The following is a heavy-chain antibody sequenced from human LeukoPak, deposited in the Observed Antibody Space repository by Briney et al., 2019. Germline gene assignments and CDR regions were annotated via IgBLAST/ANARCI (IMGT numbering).Heavy chain of an antibody. Sequence: PGGSLRLSCAASGFTFSTYGLHWVRQAPGKGLEWVAVISYDGSNKYYADSVKGRFTISRDNSKNTLYLQMDSLRAEETAVYYCAKESYDFWSGYLTYYFDYWGQGTLVTVSS. D-gene: IGHD3-3*01. CDR2: ISYDGSNK. V-gene: IGHV3-30*18. CDR3: AKESYDFWSGYLTYYFDY. CDR1: GFTFSTYG. J-gene: IGHJ4*02.